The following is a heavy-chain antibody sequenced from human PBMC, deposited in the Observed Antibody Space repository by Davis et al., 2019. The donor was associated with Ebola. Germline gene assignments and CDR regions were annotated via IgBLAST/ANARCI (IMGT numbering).Heavy chain of an antibody. V-gene: IGHV5-51*01. D-gene: IGHD6-19*01. Sequence: GGSLRLSCKGSGYTFTNYWIGWVRQMPGKGLEWMGIIYPGDSDTRYSPSFQGQVTISADKSISTAYLQWNSLKASDTAMYYCARDKRSSWYGGMDVWGQGTTVTVSS. CDR1: GYTFTNYW. CDR3: ARDKRSSWYGGMDV. CDR2: IYPGDSDT. J-gene: IGHJ6*02.